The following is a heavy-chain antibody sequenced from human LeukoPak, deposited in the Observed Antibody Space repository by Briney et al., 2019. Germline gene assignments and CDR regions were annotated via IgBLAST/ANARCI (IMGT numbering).Heavy chain of an antibody. CDR2: ISSSSSYI. CDR3: ARDASGSQGY. D-gene: IGHD1-26*01. J-gene: IGHJ4*02. Sequence: GGSLRLSCAASGFTFSSYSMNWVRQAPGKGLEWVSSISSSSSYIYYADSVMGRFTISRDNAKNSLYLQMNSLRAEDTAVYYCARDASGSQGYWGQGTLVTVSS. V-gene: IGHV3-21*01. CDR1: GFTFSSYS.